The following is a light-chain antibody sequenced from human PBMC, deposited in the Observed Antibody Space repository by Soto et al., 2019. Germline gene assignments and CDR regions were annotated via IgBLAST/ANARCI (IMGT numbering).Light chain of an antibody. V-gene: IGKV1-5*03. Sequence: DIQMTQSPSTLSASVGDRVTITCRASQSISSWLAWYQHKPGKAPKLLIYKASSLESGVPSRFNGSGSGKEFTLTISTLQPEDFASYYCLQYNSHSWTFGQGTKVEIK. CDR2: KAS. CDR1: QSISSW. CDR3: LQYNSHSWT. J-gene: IGKJ1*01.